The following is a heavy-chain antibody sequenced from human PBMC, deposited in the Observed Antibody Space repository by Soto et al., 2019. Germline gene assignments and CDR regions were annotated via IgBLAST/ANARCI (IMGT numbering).Heavy chain of an antibody. CDR1: GFTCSSYA. Sequence: GGSLRLSCAASGFTCSSYAMHWVRQAPGKGLEWVAVISYDGSNKYYADSVKGRFTISRDNSKNTLYLQMNSLRAEDTAVYYCARDLRSSGYVYYFDYWGQGTLVTV. D-gene: IGHD5-12*01. V-gene: IGHV3-30-3*01. CDR2: ISYDGSNK. CDR3: ARDLRSSGYVYYFDY. J-gene: IGHJ4*02.